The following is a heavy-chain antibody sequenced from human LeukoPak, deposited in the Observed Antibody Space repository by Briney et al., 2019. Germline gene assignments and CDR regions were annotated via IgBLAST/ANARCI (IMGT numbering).Heavy chain of an antibody. J-gene: IGHJ3*02. D-gene: IGHD3-22*01. V-gene: IGHV3-30-3*01. CDR3: ARDLYYYDSSGPVDI. Sequence: PGGSLRLSCAASGFTFSSYAMHWVRQAPGKGLEGVAVISYDGSNKYYADSVKGRFTISRDNSKNTLYLQMNSLRAEDTAVYYCARDLYYYDSSGPVDIWGQGTMVTVSS. CDR2: ISYDGSNK. CDR1: GFTFSSYA.